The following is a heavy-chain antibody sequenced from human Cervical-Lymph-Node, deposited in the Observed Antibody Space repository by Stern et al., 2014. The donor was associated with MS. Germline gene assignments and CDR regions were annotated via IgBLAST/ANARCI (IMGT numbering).Heavy chain of an antibody. J-gene: IGHJ4*02. CDR3: ARHVQGFDY. CDR2: IYPYDSDT. V-gene: IGHV5-51*01. Sequence: VQLVQSGAEVKKPGESLTISCKLSGYSFTIYYIAWLRQMPGQGLEWMGVIYPYDSDTTYSPSFQGQVTISADKSITTAYLQWSSLRASDTAMYYCARHVQGFDYWGQGTLVTVSS. CDR1: GYSFTIYY.